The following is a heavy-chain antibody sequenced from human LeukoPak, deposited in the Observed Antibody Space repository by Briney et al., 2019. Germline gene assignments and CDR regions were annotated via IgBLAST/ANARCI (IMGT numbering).Heavy chain of an antibody. CDR3: ARGPIYYYYYMDV. V-gene: IGHV4-59*01. CDR1: GGSMSSYY. Sequence: SETLSLTCTVSGGSMSSYYWSWIRQPPGKGLEWIGYIYYSGSTNCNPSLKSRVTISVDTSKNQFSLKPSSVTAADTAVYYCARGPIYYYYYMDVWGKGTTVTISS. CDR2: IYYSGST. J-gene: IGHJ6*03.